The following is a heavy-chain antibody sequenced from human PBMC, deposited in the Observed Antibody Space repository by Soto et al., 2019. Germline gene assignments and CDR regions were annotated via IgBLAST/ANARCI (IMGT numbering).Heavy chain of an antibody. CDR3: ARVESYGDPSYWYFDL. CDR2: ISAYNGNT. Sequence: QVPLVQSGAEVKKPGASVKVSCKASGYTFTSYGISWVRQAPGQGLEWMGWISAYNGNTNYAQKFQGRVTMTTDTSTSTAYMELRSLRSDDTAVYYCARVESYGDPSYWYFDLWGRGTLVTVSS. CDR1: GYTFTSYG. J-gene: IGHJ2*01. V-gene: IGHV1-18*01. D-gene: IGHD4-17*01.